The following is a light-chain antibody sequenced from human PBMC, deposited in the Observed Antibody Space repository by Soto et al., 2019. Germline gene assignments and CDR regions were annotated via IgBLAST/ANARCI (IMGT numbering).Light chain of an antibody. V-gene: IGKV3-20*01. J-gene: IGKJ1*01. CDR1: QSVSSSY. CDR3: QQYGSSPWM. Sequence: EIVITQSPATLSVSPGGGGTVWCRASQSVSSSYLAWYQQKPGQAPRLLIYGASSRATGIPDRFSGSGSVTDFTLTISRLEPEDFAVFYCQQYGSSPWMFGQGTKVDTK. CDR2: GAS.